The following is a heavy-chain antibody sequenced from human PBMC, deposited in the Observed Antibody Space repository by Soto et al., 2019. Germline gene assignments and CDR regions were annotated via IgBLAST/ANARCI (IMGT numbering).Heavy chain of an antibody. V-gene: IGHV1-18*01. CDR1: GYPFSNFG. J-gene: IGHJ5*02. CDR2: IVTDNGHT. D-gene: IGHD6-19*01. Sequence: QVQLVQSGGELKKPGDSLKVSCKASGYPFSNFGVSWVRQDPGQGLAWMSGIVTDNGHTNTAQKFQDRRTMTTDTSTTTAYMELRSMTYDDTAVYYCSRGPQSTGWRGKWFDPWGQGTLVTVSS. CDR3: SRGPQSTGWRGKWFDP.